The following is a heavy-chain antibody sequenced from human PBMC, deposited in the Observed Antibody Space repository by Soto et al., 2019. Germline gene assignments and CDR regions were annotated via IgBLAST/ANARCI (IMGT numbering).Heavy chain of an antibody. CDR2: IIPIFGTA. V-gene: IGHV1-69*01. CDR3: ARALVVVAATPIRSHWFDP. CDR1: GDTFSSYA. D-gene: IGHD2-15*01. J-gene: IGHJ5*02. Sequence: FLVKVSCKASGDTFSSYAISWVRQAPGQGLEWMGGIIPIFGTANYAQKFQGRVTITADESTSTAYMELSSLRSEDTAVYYCARALVVVAATPIRSHWFDPWGQGTLVTVSS.